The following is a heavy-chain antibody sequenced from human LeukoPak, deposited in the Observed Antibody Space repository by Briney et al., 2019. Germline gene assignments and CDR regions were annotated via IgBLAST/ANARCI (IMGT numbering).Heavy chain of an antibody. V-gene: IGHV3-30*02. Sequence: GGSLRLSCAASGFTFSSYGMDWVRQAPGKGLEWVAFIRYDGDNKYYADSVKARFTISRDKSKNTLYLQMNSLRAEDTAVYYCAKVRVGTAHFDYWGQGTLVTVSS. CDR2: IRYDGDNK. CDR1: GFTFSSYG. D-gene: IGHD2-15*01. J-gene: IGHJ4*02. CDR3: AKVRVGTAHFDY.